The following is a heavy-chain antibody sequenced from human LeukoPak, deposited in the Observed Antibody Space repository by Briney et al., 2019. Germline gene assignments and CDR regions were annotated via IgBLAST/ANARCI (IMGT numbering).Heavy chain of an antibody. V-gene: IGHV3-33*01. D-gene: IGHD3-10*01. J-gene: IGHJ4*02. CDR3: AREMGSVYFDY. Sequence: GRSLTLSCTASGFRYSSYGIHWVRQTPGKGLEWVALVSYDGSNKDYADSVKGRFTISRDNSKNTVYLQINSLRAEDTAVYYCAREMGSVYFDYWGQGTLVTVSS. CDR2: VSYDGSNK. CDR1: GFRYSSYG.